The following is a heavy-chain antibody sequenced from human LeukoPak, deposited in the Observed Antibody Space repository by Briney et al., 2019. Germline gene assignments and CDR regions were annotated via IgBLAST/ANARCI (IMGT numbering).Heavy chain of an antibody. CDR3: ARELRDYYDSSGYFGSFYYFDY. CDR2: IYYSGST. D-gene: IGHD3-22*01. Sequence: SETLSLTCTVSGGSISSSSYYWGWIRQPPGTGLEWIGSIYYSGSTYYNPSLKSRVTISVDTSKNQFSLKLSSVTAADTAVYYCARELRDYYDSSGYFGSFYYFDYWGQGTLVTVSS. CDR1: GGSISSSSYY. J-gene: IGHJ4*02. V-gene: IGHV4-39*02.